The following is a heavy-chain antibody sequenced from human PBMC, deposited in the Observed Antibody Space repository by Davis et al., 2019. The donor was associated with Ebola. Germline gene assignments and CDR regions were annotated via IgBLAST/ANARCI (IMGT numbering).Heavy chain of an antibody. CDR2: IYYGGST. Sequence: LRLSCTVSGGSISRGGSYWTWIRQHPGKGLEWIGYIYYGGSTYYKPSLKSRVTISLDTSRNQFSLNLYSVTAADTAVYYCARDLRYDSSGYDYYFYMDVWGKGTTVTVSS. V-gene: IGHV4-31*03. CDR1: GGSISRGGSY. CDR3: ARDLRYDSSGYDYYFYMDV. J-gene: IGHJ6*03. D-gene: IGHD3-22*01.